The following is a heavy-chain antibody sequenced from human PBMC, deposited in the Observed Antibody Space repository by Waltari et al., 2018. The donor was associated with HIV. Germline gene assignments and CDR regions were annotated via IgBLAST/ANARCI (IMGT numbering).Heavy chain of an antibody. J-gene: IGHJ2*01. CDR2: IAYDGSNT. CDR3: AKSGLEAHWYFDL. D-gene: IGHD6-25*01. Sequence: QVQLVESGGGVVQPGRSLRLSCAASGFTFSSYGMHWVRQAPGKGLEWVAFIAYDGSNTYYADPGKGRFTISRDNSKNTLYLQMNSLRAEDTAVYYCAKSGLEAHWYFDLWGRGTLVTVSS. V-gene: IGHV3-30*18. CDR1: GFTFSSYG.